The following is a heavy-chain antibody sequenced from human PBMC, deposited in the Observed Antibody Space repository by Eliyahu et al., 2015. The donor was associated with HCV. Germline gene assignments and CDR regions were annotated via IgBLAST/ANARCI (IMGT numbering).Heavy chain of an antibody. J-gene: IGHJ4*02. CDR3: AKAASSNYYDSSGYDYAPYFDY. V-gene: IGHV3-23*01. CDR1: GFTFXSYA. CDR2: ISGSGGST. D-gene: IGHD3-22*01. Sequence: EVQLLESGGGLVQPGGSLRLSCAASGFTFXSYAXXWVRQAPGKGLGWVSAISGSGGSTYYADSVKGRFTISRDNSKNTLYLQMNSLRAEDTAVYYCAKAASSNYYDSSGYDYAPYFDYWGQGTLVTVSS.